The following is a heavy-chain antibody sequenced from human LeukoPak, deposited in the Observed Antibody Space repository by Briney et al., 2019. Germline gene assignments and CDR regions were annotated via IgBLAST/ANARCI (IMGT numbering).Heavy chain of an antibody. V-gene: IGHV4-34*01. CDR3: ARDPGGIAVAGTSDY. Sequence: SETLSLTCAVYGGSFSGYYWSWIRQPPGKGLEWIGEINHSGSTNYNPSLESRVTISVGTSKNQFSLKLSSVTAADTAVYYCARDPGGIAVAGTSDYWGQGTLVTVSS. D-gene: IGHD6-19*01. CDR2: INHSGST. CDR1: GGSFSGYY. J-gene: IGHJ4*02.